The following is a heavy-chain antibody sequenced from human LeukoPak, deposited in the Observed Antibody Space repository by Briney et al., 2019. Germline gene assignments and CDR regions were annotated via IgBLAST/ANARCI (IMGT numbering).Heavy chain of an antibody. CDR2: IYHSGST. V-gene: IGHV4-4*02. D-gene: IGHD2-2*01. CDR3: ARSYIIVVPAAPRHYYGMDV. CDR1: GGSISSSNW. Sequence: PSGTLSLTCAVSGGSISSSNWWSWVRQPPGEGVEWSGEIYHSGSTNYNPSLKSRVTISVDKSKNQFSLKLSSVTAADTAGYYSARSYIIVVPAAPRHYYGMDVWGKGTTVTVSS. J-gene: IGHJ6*04.